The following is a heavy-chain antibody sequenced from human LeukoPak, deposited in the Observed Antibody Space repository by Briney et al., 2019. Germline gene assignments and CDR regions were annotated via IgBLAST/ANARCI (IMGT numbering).Heavy chain of an antibody. Sequence: GGSLRLSCAASGFTFSSYAMSWVRQAPGKGLEWVSAITGSGDSTNYADSVKGRFTISRDNSKNTLYLQVNSLRAEDTAVYYCAKDLIPSVVWGQGTLVTVSS. V-gene: IGHV3-23*01. CDR1: GFTFSSYA. CDR2: ITGSGDST. CDR3: AKDLIPSVV. J-gene: IGHJ4*02. D-gene: IGHD5/OR15-5a*01.